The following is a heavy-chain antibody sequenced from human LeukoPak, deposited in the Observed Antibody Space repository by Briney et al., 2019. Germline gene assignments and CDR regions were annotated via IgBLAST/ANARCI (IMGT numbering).Heavy chain of an antibody. CDR3: ATKLAGYYDSSGYSPAPFDY. Sequence: SVKVSCKASGYTFTGYYMHWVRQAPGQGLEWMGGIIPIFSTANYAQKFQGRVTITADESTSTAYMELSSLRSEDTAVYYCATKLAGYYDSSGYSPAPFDYWGQGTLVTVSS. V-gene: IGHV1-69*13. CDR2: IIPIFSTA. D-gene: IGHD3-22*01. J-gene: IGHJ4*02. CDR1: GYTFTGYY.